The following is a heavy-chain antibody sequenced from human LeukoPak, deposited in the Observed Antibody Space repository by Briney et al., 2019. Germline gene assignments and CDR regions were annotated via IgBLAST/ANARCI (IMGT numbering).Heavy chain of an antibody. V-gene: IGHV3-7*04. Sequence: GGSLRLSCAASGFTFSSYWMSWVRQAPGKGLEWVANIKQDGSEKYYVDSVKGRFTISRDNAKNSLYLQMNSLRAEDTAVYYCARVVVVPVDAFDIWGQGTMVTVSS. CDR3: ARVVVVPVDAFDI. CDR2: IKQDGSEK. J-gene: IGHJ3*02. CDR1: GFTFSSYW. D-gene: IGHD2-2*01.